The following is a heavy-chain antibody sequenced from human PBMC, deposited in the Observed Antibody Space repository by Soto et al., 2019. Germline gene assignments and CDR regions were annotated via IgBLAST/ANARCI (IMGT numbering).Heavy chain of an antibody. Sequence: VGSLRLSGAASGFTFSSYGMHWVRQAPGKGLEWVAVIWYDGSNKYYADSVKGRFTISRDNSKNTLYLQMNSLRAEDTAVYYCARGSISSGWYYDYWGQGTLVTVSS. CDR1: GFTFSSYG. D-gene: IGHD6-19*01. V-gene: IGHV3-33*01. J-gene: IGHJ4*02. CDR2: IWYDGSNK. CDR3: ARGSISSGWYYDY.